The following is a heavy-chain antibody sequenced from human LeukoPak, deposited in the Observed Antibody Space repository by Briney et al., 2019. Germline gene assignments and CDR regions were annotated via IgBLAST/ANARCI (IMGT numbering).Heavy chain of an antibody. D-gene: IGHD3-22*01. CDR2: IYNSGST. V-gene: IGHV4-38-2*02. CDR1: GYSISSGYY. J-gene: IGHJ6*03. Sequence: SETLSLTCTVSGYSISSGYYWGWIRQPPGKGLEWIGYIYNSGSTNYNPSLKSRVTISVDTSKNQFSLKLSSVTAADTAVYYCARHDYDSSGYYYRDYYYYMDVWGKGTTVTISS. CDR3: ARHDYDSSGYYYRDYYYYMDV.